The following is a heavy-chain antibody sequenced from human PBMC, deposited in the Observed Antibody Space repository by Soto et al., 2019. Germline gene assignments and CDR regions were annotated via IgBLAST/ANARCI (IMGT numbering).Heavy chain of an antibody. CDR3: ARDLRPYGDYVHDFDY. J-gene: IGHJ4*02. Sequence: SETLSLTCAVSGGSISSSNWWSWVRQPPGKGLEWIGEIYHSGSTNYNPSLKSRVTISVDKSKNQFSLKLSSVTAADTAVYYCARDLRPYGDYVHDFDYWGQGTLVTVSS. CDR2: IYHSGST. D-gene: IGHD4-17*01. CDR1: GGSISSSNW. V-gene: IGHV4-4*02.